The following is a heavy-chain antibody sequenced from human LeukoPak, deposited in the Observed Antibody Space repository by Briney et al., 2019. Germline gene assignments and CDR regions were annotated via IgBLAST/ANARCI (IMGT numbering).Heavy chain of an antibody. CDR2: ISGRGDST. D-gene: IGHD2-15*01. CDR1: GVTFSDYA. V-gene: IGHV3-23*01. J-gene: IGHJ4*02. Sequence: GGSLRLSCAASGVTFSDYAMSWVRQAPGKGLEWVSDISGRGDSTYYADSVKGRFTISRDKSKNTVYLQMNSLRAEDAAVYYCASHGYCSGGSCYHAIYLDYWGQGTLVTVSS. CDR3: ASHGYCSGGSCYHAIYLDY.